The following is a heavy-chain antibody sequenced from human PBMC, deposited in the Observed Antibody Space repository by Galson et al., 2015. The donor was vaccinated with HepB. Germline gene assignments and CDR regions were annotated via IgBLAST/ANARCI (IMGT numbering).Heavy chain of an antibody. V-gene: IGHV4-30-2*01. Sequence: TLSLTCAVSGGSISSGGYSWSWIRQPPGKGLEWIGYIYHSGSSYYNPSLKSRVTISVDRSKNQFSLKLSSVTAADTAVYYCARAQINDFWSGYSGAGAFDIWGQGTMVTVSS. CDR3: ARAQINDFWSGYSGAGAFDI. CDR1: GGSISSGGYS. D-gene: IGHD3-3*01. CDR2: IYHSGSS. J-gene: IGHJ3*02.